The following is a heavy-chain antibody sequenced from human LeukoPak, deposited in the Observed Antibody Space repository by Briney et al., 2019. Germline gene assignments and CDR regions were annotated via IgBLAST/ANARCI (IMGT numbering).Heavy chain of an antibody. CDR1: GYTFSIYG. CDR3: ARDQGIYNHRIIDS. Sequence: ASLKVSFKASGYTFSIYGISWVRQAPGQGLEWMGWISAYNGNTNFAQEFQGRVTMTTDTSTSTASMELRSLRSDDTAVYYCARDQGIYNHRIIDSWGQGTLVTVSS. D-gene: IGHD5-12*01. J-gene: IGHJ4*02. V-gene: IGHV1-18*01. CDR2: ISAYNGNT.